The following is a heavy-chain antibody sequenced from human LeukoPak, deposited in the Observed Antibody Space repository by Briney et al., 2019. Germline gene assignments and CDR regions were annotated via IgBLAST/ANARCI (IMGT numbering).Heavy chain of an antibody. V-gene: IGHV3-74*01. J-gene: IGHJ4*02. D-gene: IGHD4-17*01. CDR1: GFTFSSYW. Sequence: GGSLRLSCAASGFTFSSYWMHWVRQAPGKGLVWVSRINSDGSSTSYADSVKGRFTISRDNAKNTLYLQMNSLRAEDTAVYYCARATQGYGDYYFDYWGQGTLVTVSS. CDR3: ARATQGYGDYYFDY. CDR2: INSDGSST.